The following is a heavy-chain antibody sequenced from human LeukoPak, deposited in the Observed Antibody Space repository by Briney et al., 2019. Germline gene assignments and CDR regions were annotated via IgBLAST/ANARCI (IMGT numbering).Heavy chain of an antibody. CDR3: ARDGREIDYSSLDAFDI. D-gene: IGHD6-6*01. Sequence: ASVNVSCKASGGTFSSYAISWVRQAPGQGLEWMGRIIPILGIANYAQKFQGRVTITADKSTSTAYMELSSLRSEDTAVYYCARDGREIDYSSLDAFDIWGQGTMVTVSS. J-gene: IGHJ3*02. V-gene: IGHV1-69*04. CDR1: GGTFSSYA. CDR2: IIPILGIA.